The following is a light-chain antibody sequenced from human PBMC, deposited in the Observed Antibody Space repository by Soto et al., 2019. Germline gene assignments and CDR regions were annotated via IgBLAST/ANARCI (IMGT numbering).Light chain of an antibody. CDR1: NIGSKS. CDR2: DDS. V-gene: IGLV3-21*02. Sequence: SYELTQPPSVSVAPGQTARITCGGTNIGSKSVHWYQQKPGQAPVLVVYDDSDRPSGIPERFSGSNSGNTATLTISRVEAGDEADYYCQVWDSSSDHPGVFGGGTTLTVL. CDR3: QVWDSSSDHPGV. J-gene: IGLJ2*01.